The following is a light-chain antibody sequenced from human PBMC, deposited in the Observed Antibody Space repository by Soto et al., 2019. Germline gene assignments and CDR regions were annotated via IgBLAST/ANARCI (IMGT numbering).Light chain of an antibody. CDR2: ATS. V-gene: IGKV1-39*01. Sequence: IQMTQSPSSLSGSVGDRFTMTCRASQSISSYLNWYHHKPGKAPKLLIYATSSLHSGVPSRFSGSGSGTDFTLTISSLQPEDFGAYYCQHSYITPRTFGGGTKVDIK. J-gene: IGKJ4*01. CDR1: QSISSY. CDR3: QHSYITPRT.